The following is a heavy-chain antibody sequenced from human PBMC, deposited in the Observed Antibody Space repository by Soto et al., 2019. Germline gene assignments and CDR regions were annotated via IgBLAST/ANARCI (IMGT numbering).Heavy chain of an antibody. J-gene: IGHJ4*02. Sequence: EVQLLESGGGLVQPGGSLRLSCAASGFIFSSYSLTWVRQAPGKGLEWVSTISGSGGSTFYADSVKGRFSVSRDNSKNTLSLQMNSLRVEDTAVYYCAKEGVGTVPDLWGQGTLVTVSS. CDR3: AKEGVGTVPDL. CDR2: ISGSGGST. D-gene: IGHD4-17*01. V-gene: IGHV3-23*01. CDR1: GFIFSSYS.